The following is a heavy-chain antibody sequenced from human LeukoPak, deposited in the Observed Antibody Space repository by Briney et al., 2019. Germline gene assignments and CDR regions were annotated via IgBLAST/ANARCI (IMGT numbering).Heavy chain of an antibody. CDR3: AKDPGGCSGGSCYRRFDY. V-gene: IGHV3-30*18. Sequence: GGSLRLSCAASGFAVSSNHMNWVRQAPGKGLEWVAVISYDGSNKYYADSVKDRFTISRDNSKNTLYLQMNSLRAEDTAVYYCAKDPGGCSGGSCYRRFDYWGQGTLVTVSS. D-gene: IGHD2-15*01. J-gene: IGHJ4*02. CDR2: ISYDGSNK. CDR1: GFAVSSNH.